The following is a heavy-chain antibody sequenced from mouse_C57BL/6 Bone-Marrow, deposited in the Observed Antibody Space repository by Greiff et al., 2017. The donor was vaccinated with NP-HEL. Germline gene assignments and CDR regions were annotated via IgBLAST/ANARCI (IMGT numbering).Heavy chain of an antibody. Sequence: EVQLQESGPELVKPGASVKISCKASGYSFTGYYLNWVKQSPEKSLEWIGEINPSTGGTTYNQKFKAKATLTVDKSSSTAYMQLKSLTSEDSAVYYCARFLYYYGFAYWGQGTLVTVSA. D-gene: IGHD1-1*01. CDR2: INPSTGGT. CDR3: ARFLYYYGFAY. V-gene: IGHV1-42*01. CDR1: GYSFTGYY. J-gene: IGHJ3*01.